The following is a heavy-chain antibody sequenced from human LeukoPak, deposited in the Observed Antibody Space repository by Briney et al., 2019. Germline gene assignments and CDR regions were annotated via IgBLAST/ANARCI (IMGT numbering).Heavy chain of an antibody. V-gene: IGHV4-39*01. D-gene: IGHD3-10*01. J-gene: IGHJ4*02. CDR3: ARQHGSGSYYQPFDY. CDR1: GGSISSYY. Sequence: SETLSLTCTVSGGSISSYYWSWIRQPPGKGLEWIGSIYYSGSTYYNPSLKSRVTISVDTSKNQFSLKLSSVTAADTAVYYCARQHGSGSYYQPFDYWGQGTLVTVSS. CDR2: IYYSGST.